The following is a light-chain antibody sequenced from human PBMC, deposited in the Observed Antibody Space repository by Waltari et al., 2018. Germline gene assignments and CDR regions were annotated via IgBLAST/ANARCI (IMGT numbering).Light chain of an antibody. V-gene: IGKV3-11*01. J-gene: IGKJ5*01. CDR1: QRVSSY. Sequence: EIVLTQSPATLSLSPGERATLSCRASQRVSSYLAWYQQKPGQAPRLLIYDASNRATGIPARFSGSGSGTDFTLIISSLEPEDFAVYYCQQRSNPATFGQGTRLEIK. CDR3: QQRSNPAT. CDR2: DAS.